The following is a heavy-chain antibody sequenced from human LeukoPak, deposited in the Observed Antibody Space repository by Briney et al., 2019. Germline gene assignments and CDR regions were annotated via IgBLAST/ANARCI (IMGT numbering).Heavy chain of an antibody. CDR3: ARDFYYYDSSGYLLYYFDY. J-gene: IGHJ4*02. CDR2: ISAYNGNT. D-gene: IGHD3-22*01. V-gene: IGHV1-18*01. Sequence: ASVKVSCKASDYTFTSYGISWVRQAPGQGLEWMGWISAYNGNTNYAQKLQGRVTMTTDTSTSTAYMELRSLRSDDTAVYYCARDFYYYDSSGYLLYYFDYWGQGTLVTVSS. CDR1: DYTFTSYG.